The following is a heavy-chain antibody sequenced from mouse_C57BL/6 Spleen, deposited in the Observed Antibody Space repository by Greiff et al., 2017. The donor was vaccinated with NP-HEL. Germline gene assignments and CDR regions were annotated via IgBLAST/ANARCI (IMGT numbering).Heavy chain of an antibody. CDR1: GFTFSSYG. Sequence: DVQLVESGGDLVKPGGSLKLSCAASGFTFSSYGMSWVRQTPDKRLEWVATISSGGSYTYYPDSVKGRCTIPRDNAKNTMYLQMSSLKSEDTAMYYCARHVGSVVADYFDYWGQGTTLTVSS. D-gene: IGHD1-1*01. J-gene: IGHJ2*01. CDR2: ISSGGSYT. CDR3: ARHVGSVVADYFDY. V-gene: IGHV5-6*01.